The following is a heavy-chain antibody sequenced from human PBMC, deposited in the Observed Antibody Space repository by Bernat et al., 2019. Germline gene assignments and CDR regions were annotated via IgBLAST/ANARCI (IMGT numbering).Heavy chain of an antibody. D-gene: IGHD2-15*01. J-gene: IGHJ5*02. V-gene: IGHV4-59*08. CDR1: GGSISSYY. CDR2: IYYSGST. CDR3: ARRLEVAVTHWFDP. Sequence: QVQLQESGPGLVKPSETLSLTCTVSGGSISSYYWSWIRQPPGKGLEWIGYIYYSGSTNYNPSLKSRVTISVDTSKNQFSLKLSSVTAADTAVYYCARRLEVAVTHWFDPWGQGTLVTVSS.